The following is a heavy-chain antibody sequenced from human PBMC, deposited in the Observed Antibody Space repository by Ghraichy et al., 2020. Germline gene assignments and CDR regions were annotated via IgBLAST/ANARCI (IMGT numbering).Heavy chain of an antibody. CDR1: GFTFSSYW. CDR3: ARSPYRSVFWSGYTSPDAFDI. V-gene: IGHV3-7*03. D-gene: IGHD3-3*01. J-gene: IGHJ3*02. CDR2: IKQDGSEK. Sequence: GGSLRLSCAASGFTFSSYWMSWVRQAPGKGLEWVANIKQDGSEKYYVDSVKGRFTISRDNAKNSLYLQMNSLRAEDTAVYYCARSPYRSVFWSGYTSPDAFDIWGQGTMVTVSS.